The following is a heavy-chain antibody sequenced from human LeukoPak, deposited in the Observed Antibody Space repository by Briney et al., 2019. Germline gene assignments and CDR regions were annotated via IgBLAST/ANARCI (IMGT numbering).Heavy chain of an antibody. V-gene: IGHV3-30*03. Sequence: GGSLRLSCAASGFTFSSYGMHWVCQAPGKGLGWVAVISNDGKNMYYADSVKGRFTISRDNSQNTLYLQMNSLRAEDTAVYNCASYDILTGYHSPFDYWGQGSLVTVSS. CDR3: ASYDILTGYHSPFDY. CDR2: ISNDGKNM. CDR1: GFTFSSYG. D-gene: IGHD3-9*01. J-gene: IGHJ4*02.